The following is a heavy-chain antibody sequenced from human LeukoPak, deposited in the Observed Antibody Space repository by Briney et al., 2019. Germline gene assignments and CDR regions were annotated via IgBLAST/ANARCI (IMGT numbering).Heavy chain of an antibody. V-gene: IGHV3-30*02. J-gene: IGHJ4*02. CDR3: AKEYCSGGSCLNY. Sequence: QPGGSLRLSCAASGFTFSSYGMHWVRQAPGKGLEWVAFIRYDGSNKYYADSVKGRFTIPRDNSRNTLYLQMNSLRAEDTAAYYCAKEYCSGGSCLNYWGQRTLVTVSS. CDR1: GFTFSSYG. D-gene: IGHD2-15*01. CDR2: IRYDGSNK.